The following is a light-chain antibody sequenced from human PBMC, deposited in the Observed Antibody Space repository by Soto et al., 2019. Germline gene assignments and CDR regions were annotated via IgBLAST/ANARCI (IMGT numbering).Light chain of an antibody. CDR3: QQRSNWPPV. CDR1: QSVSSY. Sequence: EIVLTQSPATLSLSPGERATLSCRASQSVSSYLAWYQQKPGQAPRLLIYDASNRATGIPARFSGSGSGTDFTLTISSLESEDFEVYYCQQRSNWPPVFGGGTKVEIK. J-gene: IGKJ4*01. V-gene: IGKV3-11*01. CDR2: DAS.